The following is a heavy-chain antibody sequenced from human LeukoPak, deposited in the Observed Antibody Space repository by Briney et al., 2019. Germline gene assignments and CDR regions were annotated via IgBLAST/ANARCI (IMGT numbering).Heavy chain of an antibody. CDR3: ARGGSGGYYPYYFDY. CDR1: GFTFSSYA. Sequence: GGSLRLSCVASGFTFSSYAMHWVRQAPGKGLEWVAVISYDGTNKHYADSVKGRFTISRDNSKNTLYLQMTSLRAEDTAVYYCARGGSGGYYPYYFDYWGQGNVVTVSS. D-gene: IGHD3-10*01. J-gene: IGHJ4*02. CDR2: ISYDGTNK. V-gene: IGHV3-30-3*01.